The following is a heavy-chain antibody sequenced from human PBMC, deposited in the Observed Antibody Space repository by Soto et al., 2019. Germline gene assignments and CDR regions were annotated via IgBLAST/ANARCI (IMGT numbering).Heavy chain of an antibody. J-gene: IGHJ4*02. D-gene: IGHD5-12*01. CDR1: SGSITHKY. CDR2: IYYTGSSSYTGST. Sequence: SETLSLTCTVSSGSITHKYWSWIQQPPGKGLEWIGYIYYTGSSSYTGSTNYNPSLEGRVTISIDTSKNQFSLKLNSVTAADTAVYYCARQAGGYDRFDNWGQGTLVTVSS. CDR3: ARQAGGYDRFDN. V-gene: IGHV4-59*01.